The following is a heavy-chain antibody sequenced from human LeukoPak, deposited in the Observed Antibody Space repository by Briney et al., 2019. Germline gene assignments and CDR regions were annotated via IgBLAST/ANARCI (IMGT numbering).Heavy chain of an antibody. CDR3: ASYGSGTYYMVGWFDY. CDR1: GGTFSSYA. J-gene: IGHJ5*01. D-gene: IGHD3-10*01. Sequence: SVNVSLTASGGTFSSYAISWVRLPPGQGLEWMGGIIPIFGTANYAQKFQGRVTITADESTSTAYMGLSSLRSEDTAVYYCASYGSGTYYMVGWFDYWGLGTLVTVSS. V-gene: IGHV1-69*01. CDR2: IIPIFGTA.